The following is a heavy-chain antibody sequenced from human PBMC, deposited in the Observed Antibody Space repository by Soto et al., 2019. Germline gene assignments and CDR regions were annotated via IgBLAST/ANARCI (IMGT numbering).Heavy chain of an antibody. CDR2: IYSGGST. D-gene: IGHD3-22*01. CDR3: ARTVPRITMIVGWFDP. J-gene: IGHJ5*02. V-gene: IGHV3-66*01. Sequence: GGSLRLSCAASGFTVSSNYMSWVLHASGKGLEWVSVIYSGGSTFYAVSVTDRLTISRDNSKNSLHLHMNSPRPEDTPVYYCARTVPRITMIVGWFDPWGHGTLVTVSS. CDR1: GFTVSSNY.